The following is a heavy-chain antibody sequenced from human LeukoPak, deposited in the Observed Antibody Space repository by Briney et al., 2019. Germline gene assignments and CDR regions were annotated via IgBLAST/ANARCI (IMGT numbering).Heavy chain of an antibody. CDR1: GYTFTSYD. CDR3: AIRYGSGEKYYYYYYIDV. V-gene: IGHV1-8*01. D-gene: IGHD3-10*01. Sequence: GASVTVSCKASGYTFTSYDINWVRQATGQGLEWMGWMNPNSGNTGYAHKSQGRVTMTRNNSISTAYMELSSLRSEDTAVYYCAIRYGSGEKYYYYYYIDVWGKGTTVTVSS. J-gene: IGHJ6*03. CDR2: MNPNSGNT.